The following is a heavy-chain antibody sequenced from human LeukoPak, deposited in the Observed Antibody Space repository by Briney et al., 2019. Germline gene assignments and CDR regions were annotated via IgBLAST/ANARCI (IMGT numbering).Heavy chain of an antibody. Sequence: SETLSLTCTVSGASMSSFYWSWIRQPPGKRLEWIGCIYDNGGTNYNPSFESRVTISVDTSKNQFSLKLKSVTAADTAVYYCARIGSGNYYWFDPWGQGTLVTVPS. J-gene: IGHJ5*02. D-gene: IGHD3-10*01. CDR3: ARIGSGNYYWFDP. CDR1: GASMSSFY. V-gene: IGHV4-59*01. CDR2: IYDNGGT.